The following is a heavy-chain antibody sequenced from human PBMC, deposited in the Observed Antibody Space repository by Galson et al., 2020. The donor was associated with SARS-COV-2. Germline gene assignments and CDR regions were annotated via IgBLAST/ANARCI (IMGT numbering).Heavy chain of an antibody. CDR3: ARGDMGNDYFDP. D-gene: IGHD3-16*01. CDR1: GFTFSSYW. J-gene: IGHJ5*02. V-gene: IGHV3-74*01. Sequence: GGSLRLSCAASGFTFSSYWMHWVRQAQGKGLVGVARIYREGSSPSYADSVTGRFTISGDNAKNTLYLQMNSLRADDTAVYYCARGDMGNDYFDPWGQGTLVTVSS. CDR2: IYREGSSP.